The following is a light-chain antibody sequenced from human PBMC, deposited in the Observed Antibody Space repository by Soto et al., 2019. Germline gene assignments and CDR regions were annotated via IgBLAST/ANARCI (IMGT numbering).Light chain of an antibody. CDR3: QQYGSSPQT. Sequence: EILMTQSPVTLSVSPGERATLSCRASQSVSSNLAWYQQKPGQAPRLLIYGASSRATGIPDRFSGSGSGTDFTLTISRLEPEDFAVYYCQQYGSSPQTFGQGTKVDI. CDR1: QSVSSN. CDR2: GAS. V-gene: IGKV3-20*01. J-gene: IGKJ1*01.